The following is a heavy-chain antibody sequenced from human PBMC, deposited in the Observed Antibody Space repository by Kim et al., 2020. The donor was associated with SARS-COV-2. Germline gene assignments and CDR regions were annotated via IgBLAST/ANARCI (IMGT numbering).Heavy chain of an antibody. D-gene: IGHD3-10*01. CDR2: SVTT. J-gene: IGHJ4*02. V-gene: IGHV4-59*01. Sequence: SVTTNYNPSLKSRVTISVDTAKNQFSLKVSSVTAADTAVYYCARDTSFGFWGQGTLVTVSS. CDR3: ARDTSFGF.